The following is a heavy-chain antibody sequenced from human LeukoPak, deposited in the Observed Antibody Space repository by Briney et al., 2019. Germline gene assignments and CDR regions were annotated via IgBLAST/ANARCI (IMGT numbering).Heavy chain of an antibody. Sequence: GGSLRLSCAASGFTFSDYYMSWIRQAPGKGLEWVSYISSSSSYIYYADSVKGRFTISRDNAKNSLYLQMNSLRAEDTAVYYCARRHYDILTGYYYFDYWGQGTLVTVSS. CDR2: ISSSSSYI. D-gene: IGHD3-9*01. CDR1: GFTFSDYY. CDR3: ARRHYDILTGYYYFDY. J-gene: IGHJ4*02. V-gene: IGHV3-11*06.